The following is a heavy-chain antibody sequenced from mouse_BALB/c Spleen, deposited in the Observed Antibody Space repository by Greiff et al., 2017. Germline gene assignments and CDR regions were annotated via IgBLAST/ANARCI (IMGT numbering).Heavy chain of an antibody. J-gene: IGHJ2*01. D-gene: IGHD2-1*01. CDR2: ISSGSSTI. V-gene: IGHV5-17*02. Sequence: EVQLVESGGGLVQPGGSRKLSCAASGFTFSSFGMPWVRQAPEKGLEWVAYISSGSSTIYYADTVKGRFTISRDNPKNTLFLQMTSLRSEDTAMYYCARSPYGNYFDYWGQGTTLTVSS. CDR1: GFTFSSFG. CDR3: ARSPYGNYFDY.